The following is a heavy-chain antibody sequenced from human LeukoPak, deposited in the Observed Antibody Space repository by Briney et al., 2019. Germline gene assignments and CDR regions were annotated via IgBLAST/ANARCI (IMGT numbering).Heavy chain of an antibody. CDR1: GYSISSGYY. CDR3: ARGQGYSRSHDAFDI. J-gene: IGHJ3*02. CDR2: SGST. Sequence: SETLSLTCTVSGYSISSGYYWGWIRQPPGKGLEWIGSGSTYYNPSLKSRVTISVDTSKNQFSLKLSSVTAADTAVYYCARGQGYSRSHDAFDIWGQGTMVTVSS. D-gene: IGHD5-12*01. V-gene: IGHV4-38-2*02.